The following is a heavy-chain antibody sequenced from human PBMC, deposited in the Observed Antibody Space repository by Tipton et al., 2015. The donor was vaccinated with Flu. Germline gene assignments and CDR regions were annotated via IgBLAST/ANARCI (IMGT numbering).Heavy chain of an antibody. Sequence: LSCTVSGGSISSGGYYWSWIRQHPGKGLEWIGYIYYSGSTYYNPSLKSLVTISVDTSKNQFSLKLSSVTAADTAVYYCARGYSSSRYDRSGMDVWGQGTTVTVSS. CDR2: IYYSGST. D-gene: IGHD6-13*01. CDR1: GGSISSGGYY. CDR3: ARGYSSSRYDRSGMDV. J-gene: IGHJ6*02. V-gene: IGHV4-31*01.